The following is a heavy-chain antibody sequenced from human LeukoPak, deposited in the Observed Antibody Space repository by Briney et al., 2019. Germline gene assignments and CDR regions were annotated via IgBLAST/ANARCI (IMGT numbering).Heavy chain of an antibody. D-gene: IGHD3-22*01. V-gene: IGHV3-21*01. Sequence: KPGGSLRLSCAASGFTFSSYSMNWVRQAPGKGLEWVSSISSSSSYIYYADSVKGRFTISRDNAKNSLYLQMNSLRAEDTAVYYCAGDDTNSYYYDSSGPAHAFDIWGQGTMVTVSS. J-gene: IGHJ3*02. CDR3: AGDDTNSYYYDSSGPAHAFDI. CDR1: GFTFSSYS. CDR2: ISSSSSYI.